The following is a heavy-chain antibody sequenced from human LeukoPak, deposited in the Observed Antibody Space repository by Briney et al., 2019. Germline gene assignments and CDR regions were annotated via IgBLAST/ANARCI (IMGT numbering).Heavy chain of an antibody. Sequence: SQTLSLTCTVSGGSISSGGYYWSWIRQHPGKGLEWIGYIYYSGSTYYNPSLKSRATISVDTSKNQFSLKLSSVTAADTAVYYCARDSSPHYYDSSGDAFDIWGQGTMVTVSS. D-gene: IGHD3-22*01. V-gene: IGHV4-31*03. CDR1: GGSISSGGYY. J-gene: IGHJ3*02. CDR3: ARDSSPHYYDSSGDAFDI. CDR2: IYYSGST.